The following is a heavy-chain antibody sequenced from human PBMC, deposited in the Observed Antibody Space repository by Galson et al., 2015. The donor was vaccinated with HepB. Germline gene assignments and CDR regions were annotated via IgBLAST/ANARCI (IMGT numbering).Heavy chain of an antibody. V-gene: IGHV3-23*01. CDR1: GFTFSSYA. CDR2: ISGSGGST. CDR3: AKDIEYAPVVYYYGMDV. Sequence: SLRLSCAASGFTFSSYAMSWVRQAPGKGLEWVPAISGSGGSTYYADSVKGRFTISRDNSKNTLYLQMNSLRAEDTAVYYCAKDIEYAPVVYYYGMDVWGQGTTVTVSS. D-gene: IGHD4-23*01. J-gene: IGHJ6*02.